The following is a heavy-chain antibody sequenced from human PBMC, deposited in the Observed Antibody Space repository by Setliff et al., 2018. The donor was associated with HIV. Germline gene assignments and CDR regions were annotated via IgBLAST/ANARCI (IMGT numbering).Heavy chain of an antibody. Sequence: GSLRLSCAASGFTFSSYAMSWVRQAPGKGLEWVAVIYNDGVNRYFGDFVEGRFTISRDNSKNTLYLHMNSLRAEDTAVYYCAKDSETEYYGASASGEAFDIWGQGTRVTVSS. D-gene: IGHD3-10*01. CDR1: GFTFSSYA. J-gene: IGHJ3*02. CDR3: AKDSETEYYGASASGEAFDI. CDR2: IYNDGVNR. V-gene: IGHV3-23*03.